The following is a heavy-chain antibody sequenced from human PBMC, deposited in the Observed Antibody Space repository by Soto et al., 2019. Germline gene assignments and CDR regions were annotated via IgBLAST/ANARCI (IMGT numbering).Heavy chain of an antibody. D-gene: IGHD6-13*01. V-gene: IGHV3-21*01. CDR2: ISSSSGHI. CDR3: ARAGVAAFDQ. J-gene: IGHJ4*02. CDR1: GFTFSTYS. Sequence: GGSLRLSCVTSGFTFSTYSMKWVRQAPGRGLEWVSSISSSSGHIYFAGSVKGRFTISRDNAKNSMYLQMDSLRVEDTAVYYCARAGVAAFDQWGRGTLVTVS.